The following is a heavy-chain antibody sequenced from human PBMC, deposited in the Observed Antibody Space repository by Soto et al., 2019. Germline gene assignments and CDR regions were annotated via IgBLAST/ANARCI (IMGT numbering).Heavy chain of an antibody. CDR3: ARRGSGSYYDY. J-gene: IGHJ4*02. D-gene: IGHD1-26*01. CDR1: GFTFSSYA. V-gene: IGHV3-23*01. CDR2: ISGSGDST. Sequence: EVQLLESGGGLVQPGGSLRLSCAASGFTFSSYAMRWVRQAPGKGLEWVSAISGSGDSTYYADSVKGRFTTSRDNSKNTLYLQRNSLRAEDTAVYYCARRGSGSYYDYWGQGTLVTVSS.